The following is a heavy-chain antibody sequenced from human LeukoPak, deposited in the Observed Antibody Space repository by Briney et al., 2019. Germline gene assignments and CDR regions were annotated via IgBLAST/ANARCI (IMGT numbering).Heavy chain of an antibody. CDR1: GYTFTTYG. Sequence: ASVKVSCKASGYTFTTYGFGWVRQAPGQGLEWMGWISAYNGATNYAQKLQGRVTMTTDTSTSTAYMELRGLRSDDTAVYYCARAYGDSTERYLDYWGQGTLVTVSS. D-gene: IGHD4-17*01. J-gene: IGHJ4*02. CDR2: ISAYNGAT. V-gene: IGHV1-18*01. CDR3: ARAYGDSTERYLDY.